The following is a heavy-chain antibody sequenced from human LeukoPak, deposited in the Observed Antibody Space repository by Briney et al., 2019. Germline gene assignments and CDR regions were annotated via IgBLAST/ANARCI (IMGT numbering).Heavy chain of an antibody. CDR2: FDPEDGET. D-gene: IGHD3-22*01. CDR1: GYTLTELS. CDR3: ATDLGVIRRYYYGMDV. V-gene: IGHV1-24*01. Sequence: ASVKVSCKVSGYTLTELSMHWVRQAPGKGLEWMGGFDPEDGETIDAQKFQGRVTMTEDTSTDTAYMELSSLRSEDTAVYYCATDLGVIRRYYYGMDVWGQGTTVTVSS. J-gene: IGHJ6*02.